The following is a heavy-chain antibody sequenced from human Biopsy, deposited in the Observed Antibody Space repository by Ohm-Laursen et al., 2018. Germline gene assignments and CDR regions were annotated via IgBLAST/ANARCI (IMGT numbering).Heavy chain of an antibody. CDR3: ARGTGRYYVYGAFDI. CDR2: INQSGET. J-gene: IGHJ3*02. V-gene: IGHV4-34*01. CDR1: GATFSDYY. Sequence: SETLSLTCTVYGATFSDYYWSWIRQPPGKGLEWIGQINQSGETKYNLSLESRVTMSVDTSKNQFSLNLRSVTTADTAVYYCARGTGRYYVYGAFDIWGQGTVVTVSS. D-gene: IGHD1-26*01.